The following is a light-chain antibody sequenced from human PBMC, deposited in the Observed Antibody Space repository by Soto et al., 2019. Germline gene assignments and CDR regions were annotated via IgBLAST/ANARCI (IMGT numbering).Light chain of an antibody. Sequence: QSLLTQPASGSGSPGQSITISCTGTSSDVGGYNYVSWYQQHPGNAPRLMINEVDNRPSGVPNRISGSKSGNTASLTIYGLQAEDEADYYCSSNPSSRTPVVFGTGTKVTVL. V-gene: IGLV2-14*01. CDR3: SSNPSSRTPVV. CDR2: EVD. CDR1: SSDVGGYNY. J-gene: IGLJ1*01.